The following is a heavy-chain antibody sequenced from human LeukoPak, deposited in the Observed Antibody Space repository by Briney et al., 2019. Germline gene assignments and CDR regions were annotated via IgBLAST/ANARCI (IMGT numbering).Heavy chain of an antibody. D-gene: IGHD1-26*01. V-gene: IGHV3-30*03. Sequence: GGSLRLSCAASGFTFSNYGMHWVRQAPGKGLEWVAVISYDGNNKYYADSVKGRFTFSRDNSKNTLYLQMNNLRAEDTAVYYCARDGSSGRGYYYYYGMDVWGEGTTVTVSS. CDR2: ISYDGNNK. CDR3: ARDGSSGRGYYYYYGMDV. CDR1: GFTFSNYG. J-gene: IGHJ6*04.